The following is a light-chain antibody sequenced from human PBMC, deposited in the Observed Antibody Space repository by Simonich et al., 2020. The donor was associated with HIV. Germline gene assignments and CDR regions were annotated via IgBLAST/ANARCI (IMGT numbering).Light chain of an antibody. Sequence: DFQMTQSPSTLSASVGDRVTITCRASQSISSWLAWYQQKPGKAPKVLIYAASSLKSGVPSRFSGSGSGTDFTLTISSLQPEDFATYYCQQANSFPPTFGGGTKVEIK. J-gene: IGKJ4*01. CDR3: QQANSFPPT. V-gene: IGKV1-12*01. CDR2: AAS. CDR1: QSISSW.